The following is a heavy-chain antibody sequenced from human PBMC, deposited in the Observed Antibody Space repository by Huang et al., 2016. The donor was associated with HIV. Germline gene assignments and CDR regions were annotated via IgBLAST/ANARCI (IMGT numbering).Heavy chain of an antibody. CDR1: GGSLSGYY. V-gene: IGHV4-34*02. CDR3: ARDATKDPRGWFDP. Sequence: QVHLQQWGAGLLKSAETLYLTCAVYGGSLSGYYWSWLRQTPGKGLEWIGEINHLGSHNYNPSLKIRVYISMDGSKKQLSLKLRSISDADTAVYFCARDATKDPRGWFDPWGQGTLVTVSS. CDR2: INHLGSH. J-gene: IGHJ5*02. D-gene: IGHD3-10*01.